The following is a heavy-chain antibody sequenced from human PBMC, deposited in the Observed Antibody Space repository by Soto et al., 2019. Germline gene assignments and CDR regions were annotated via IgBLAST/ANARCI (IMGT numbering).Heavy chain of an antibody. CDR3: ARDGADILTGYYYYYGMDV. D-gene: IGHD3-9*01. V-gene: IGHV3-21*01. J-gene: IGHJ6*02. CDR1: GFTFSSYS. CDR2: ISSSSSYI. Sequence: EVQLVESGGGLVKPGGSLRLSCAASGFTFSSYSMNWVRQAPGKGLEWVSSISSSSSYIYYADSVKGRFTISRDNAKNSLYLQMNGLRAEETAVYYCARDGADILTGYYYYYGMDVWGQGTTVTVSS.